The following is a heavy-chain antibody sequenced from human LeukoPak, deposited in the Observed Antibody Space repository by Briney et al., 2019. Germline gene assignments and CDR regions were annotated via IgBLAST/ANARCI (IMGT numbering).Heavy chain of an antibody. CDR3: AKDPSGSYQPFFDY. D-gene: IGHD1-26*01. CDR1: GFTFTTYG. V-gene: IGHV3-33*06. J-gene: IGHJ4*02. Sequence: GGSLRLSCATSGFTFTTYGMHWVRQAPGKGLDWVAVIWYDGSNKYYADSVKGRFTISRDNSKNTLYLQMNSLRAEDTAVYYCAKDPSGSYQPFFDYWGQGTLVTVSS. CDR2: IWYDGSNK.